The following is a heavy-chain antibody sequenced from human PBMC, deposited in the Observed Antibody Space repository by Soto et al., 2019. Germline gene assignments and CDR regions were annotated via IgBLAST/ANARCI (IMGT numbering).Heavy chain of an antibody. D-gene: IGHD2-2*01. V-gene: IGHV4-59*01. CDR1: GGSISSYY. J-gene: IGHJ4*02. CDR3: AQLLRGY. CDR2: IYYSGST. Sequence: QVQLQESGPGLVKPSETLSLTCTVSGGSISSYYWSWIRQPPGKGLEWIGYIYYSGSTNYNPSLKSRVTISVDTSKNQFSLKLSSVTAADTAVYYCAQLLRGYWGQGTLVTVSS.